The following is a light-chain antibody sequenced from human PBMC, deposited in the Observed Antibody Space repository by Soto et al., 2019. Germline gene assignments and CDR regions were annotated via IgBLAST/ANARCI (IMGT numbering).Light chain of an antibody. Sequence: QSVLTQPPSVSGAPGQRVTISCTGGTSRIGAHSDIHWYQHLPGNAPKLLIYSNTHRPSGVPDRFSGSKSGTSASLAITGLQAEDEGDYYCQYYDTSLSRLFVFGSGTKVTVL. J-gene: IGLJ1*01. CDR2: SNT. V-gene: IGLV1-40*01. CDR1: TSRIGAHSD. CDR3: QYYDTSLSRLFV.